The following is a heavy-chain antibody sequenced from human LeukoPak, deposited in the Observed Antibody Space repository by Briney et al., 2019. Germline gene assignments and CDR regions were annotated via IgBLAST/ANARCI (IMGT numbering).Heavy chain of an antibody. CDR2: ISYDGSNK. Sequence: GRSLRLSCAASGITFRSYGMHWGRQSPGKGLEWWAVISYDGSNKYYADSVKGRFTISRDNSKNTLYLHMNSLRAADTAVYYCAKDFQTVYSSSSAPDYWGQRTLVTVSS. CDR1: GITFRSYG. D-gene: IGHD6-6*01. CDR3: AKDFQTVYSSSSAPDY. V-gene: IGHV3-30*18. J-gene: IGHJ4*02.